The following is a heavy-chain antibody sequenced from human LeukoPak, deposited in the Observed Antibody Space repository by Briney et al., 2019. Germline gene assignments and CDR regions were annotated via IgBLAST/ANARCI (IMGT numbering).Heavy chain of an antibody. D-gene: IGHD6-13*01. CDR1: GFTFGDYA. CDR2: IRSKAYGGTT. V-gene: IGHV3-49*03. J-gene: IGHJ6*03. CDR3: TRVGSQDYYYYMDV. Sequence: GGSLRLSCTASGFTFGDYAISWCRQAPGEGLGWVGFIRSKAYGGTTEYDASVKGRFTISRDDSKSIAYLQMNSLKTEETAVYYCTRVGSQDYYYYMDVWGKGTTVTVSS.